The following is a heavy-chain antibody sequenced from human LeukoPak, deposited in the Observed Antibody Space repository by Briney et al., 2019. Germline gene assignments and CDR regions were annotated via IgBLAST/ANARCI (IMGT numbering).Heavy chain of an antibody. CDR3: AGVGYSSGWYFDY. Sequence: GGSLRPSCAASGFTFSTYSMNWVRQAPGKGLEWVSSISSTSSYIYYADSVKGRFTISRDNAQKSLYLQMNSLRAEDTAVYYCAGVGYSSGWYFDYWGQGTLVTVSS. J-gene: IGHJ4*02. D-gene: IGHD6-19*01. CDR2: ISSTSSYI. CDR1: GFTFSTYS. V-gene: IGHV3-21*01.